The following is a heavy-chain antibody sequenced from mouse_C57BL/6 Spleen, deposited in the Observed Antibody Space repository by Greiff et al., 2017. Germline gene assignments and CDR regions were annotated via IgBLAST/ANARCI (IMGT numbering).Heavy chain of an antibody. CDR3: ARSDYDEDYAMDY. V-gene: IGHV2-2*01. CDR2: IWSGGST. J-gene: IGHJ4*01. D-gene: IGHD2-4*01. Sequence: QVQLKESGPGLVQPSQSLSITCTVSGFSLTSYGVHWVRQSPGKGLEWLGVIWSGGSTDYNAAFISRLSISKDNSKSQVFFKLNSLQADDTAIYYCARSDYDEDYAMDYWGQGTSVTVSS. CDR1: GFSLTSYG.